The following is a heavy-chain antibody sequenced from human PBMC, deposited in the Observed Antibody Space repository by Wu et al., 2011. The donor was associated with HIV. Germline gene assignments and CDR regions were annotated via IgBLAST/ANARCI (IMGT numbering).Heavy chain of an antibody. CDR2: ISAYNGDT. CDR3: ARDGSSAQLDLYYNHMDV. Sequence: QVQLVQSGAEVKKPGASVKVSCKASGYTITSYGISWVRQAPGQGLEWMGWISAYNGDTNYAQKLQGRVTMTTDTSTRTAYMELRSLRSDDTAVYYCARDGSSAQLDLYYNHMDVWGKGTTVTVSS. CDR1: GYTITSYG. V-gene: IGHV1-18*01. D-gene: IGHD6-6*01. J-gene: IGHJ6*03.